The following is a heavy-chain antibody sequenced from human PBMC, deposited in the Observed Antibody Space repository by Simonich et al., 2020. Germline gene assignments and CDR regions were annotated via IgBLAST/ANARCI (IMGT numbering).Heavy chain of an antibody. CDR2: IKQAGSEK. CDR3: ARDGLGTAYYYYMDV. J-gene: IGHJ6*03. CDR1: GFTFRSYW. V-gene: IGHV3-7*01. Sequence: EVQLVEAGGGLGQPGGSLRLPCAASGFTFRSYWMSWVRQAPGKGLEWVANIKQAGSEKYYVDSVKGRFTISRDNATNSLYLQMNSLRAEDTAVYYCARDGLGTAYYYYMDVWGKGTTVTVSS. D-gene: IGHD7-27*01.